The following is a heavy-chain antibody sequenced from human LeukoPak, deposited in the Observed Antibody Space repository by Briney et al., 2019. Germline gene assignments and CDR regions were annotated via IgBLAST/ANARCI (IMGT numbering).Heavy chain of an antibody. V-gene: IGHV3-30-3*01. J-gene: IGHJ4*02. Sequence: PGGSLRHSCAASGFTVSSNYMSWVRQAPGKGLEWVAVISYDGSNKYYADSVKGRFTISRDNSKNTLYLQMNSLRAEDTAVYYCARVPFHGGYALDYWGQGTLVTVSS. D-gene: IGHD5-12*01. CDR1: GFTVSSNY. CDR2: ISYDGSNK. CDR3: ARVPFHGGYALDY.